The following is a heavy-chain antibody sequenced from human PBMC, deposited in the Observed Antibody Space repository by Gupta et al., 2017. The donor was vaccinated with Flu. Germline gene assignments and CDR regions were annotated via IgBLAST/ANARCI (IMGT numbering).Heavy chain of an antibody. CDR1: GFTFSSYA. J-gene: IGHJ4*02. CDR2: ISGSGGST. V-gene: IGHV3-23*01. Sequence: EVQLLESGGGLVQPGGSLRLSCAASGFTFSSYAMSWVRQAPGKGLEWVSAISGSGGSTYYADSVKGRFTISRDNSKNTLYLQMNSLRAEDTAVYYCAKDTYYDILTGSILDYWGQGTLVTVSS. D-gene: IGHD3-9*01. CDR3: AKDTYYDILTGSILDY.